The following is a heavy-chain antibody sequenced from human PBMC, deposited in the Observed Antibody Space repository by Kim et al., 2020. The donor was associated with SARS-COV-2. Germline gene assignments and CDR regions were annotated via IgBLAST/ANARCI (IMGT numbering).Heavy chain of an antibody. Sequence: GGSLRLSCAASGFTFSSYGMHWVRQAPGKGLEWVAVIWYDGSNKYYADSVKGRFTISRDNSKNTLYLQMNSLRAEDTAVYYCARDSSRVDIVAHYYYGMDVWGQGTTVTVSS. V-gene: IGHV3-33*01. D-gene: IGHD5-12*01. CDR2: IWYDGSNK. CDR3: ARDSSRVDIVAHYYYGMDV. CDR1: GFTFSSYG. J-gene: IGHJ6*02.